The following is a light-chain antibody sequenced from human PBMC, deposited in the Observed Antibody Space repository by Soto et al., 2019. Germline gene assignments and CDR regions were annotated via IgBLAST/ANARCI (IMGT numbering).Light chain of an antibody. CDR1: SSDVGAYNY. J-gene: IGLJ1*01. Sequence: QSVLTQPASVSGSPGQSITISCTGTSSDVGAYNYVSWYQQYPGKAPKYIIYDVTNRPSGVSYRFSGSKSGNTASLTISGLQAEDEADYYCSSYTTSSTLYGFGTGTKVTVL. CDR2: DVT. V-gene: IGLV2-14*03. CDR3: SSYTTSSTLYG.